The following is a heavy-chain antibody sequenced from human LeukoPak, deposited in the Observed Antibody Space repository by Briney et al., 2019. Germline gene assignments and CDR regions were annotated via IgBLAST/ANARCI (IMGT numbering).Heavy chain of an antibody. V-gene: IGHV3-9*01. CDR3: AKAKVVGVFVY. CDR1: GFTFDDYA. CDR2: ISWNSGSI. D-gene: IGHD2-15*01. Sequence: PGGCLRLSCAASGFTFDDYAMHWVRQAPGKGLEWVSGISWNSGSIGYADSVKGRFTISRDNAKNSLYLQMNSLRAEDTALYYCAKAKVVGVFVYWGQGTLVTVSS. J-gene: IGHJ4*02.